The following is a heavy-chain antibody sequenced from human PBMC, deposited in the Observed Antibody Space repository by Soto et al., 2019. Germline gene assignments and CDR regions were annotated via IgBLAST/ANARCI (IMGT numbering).Heavy chain of an antibody. V-gene: IGHV1-58*02. D-gene: IGHD2-15*01. J-gene: IGHJ6*02. CDR1: GFDFISSG. CDR2: IVVYSGQT. Sequence: QMQLVQSGPEVKKPGTSVKVSCRASGFDFISSGIQWVRQARGQGLEWIGWIVVYSGQTHYEQKFQDRVTITRDTSTGTAYIEMTSLSSEDTAVYYCSSDRPDTAIGWLVWGQGTTVTVSS. CDR3: SSDRPDTAIGWLV.